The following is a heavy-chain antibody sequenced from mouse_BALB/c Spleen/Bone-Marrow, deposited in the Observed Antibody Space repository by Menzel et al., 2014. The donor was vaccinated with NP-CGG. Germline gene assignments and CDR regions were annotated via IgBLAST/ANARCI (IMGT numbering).Heavy chain of an antibody. Sequence: EVQLQQSGAELVKPGASVKLSCTASGFNIKDTYVHWVKQRPEQGLEWIGRIDPANGNTKYDPKFQGKATITADTSSNTAYLQLSSLISEDTAVYYCATMITDWYFDVWGAGTTVTVSS. CDR1: GFNIKDTY. J-gene: IGHJ1*01. V-gene: IGHV14-3*02. CDR3: ATMITDWYFDV. CDR2: IDPANGNT. D-gene: IGHD2-4*01.